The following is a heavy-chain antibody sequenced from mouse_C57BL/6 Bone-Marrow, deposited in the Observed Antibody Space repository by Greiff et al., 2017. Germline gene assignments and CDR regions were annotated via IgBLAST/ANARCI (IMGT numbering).Heavy chain of an antibody. D-gene: IGHD1-1*01. J-gene: IGHJ1*03. CDR2: IYPGSGNT. Sequence: QVQLQQSGAELVRPGASMKLSCKASGYTFTDYYINWVKQRPGQGLEWIARIYPGSGNTYYNEKFKGKATLTAEKSSSTAYMQLSSLTSEDSAVYFCASYYYGRYWYFDVWGTGTTVTVSS. CDR3: ASYYYGRYWYFDV. CDR1: GYTFTDYY. V-gene: IGHV1-76*01.